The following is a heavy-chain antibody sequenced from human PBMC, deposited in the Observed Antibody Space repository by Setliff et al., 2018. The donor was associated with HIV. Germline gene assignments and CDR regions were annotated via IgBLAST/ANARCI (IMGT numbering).Heavy chain of an antibody. CDR3: ARGWHSTSPNSYFDY. Sequence: GASVKVSCKASGYTFTSYAMHWVRQAPGQGLEWMGWINIGNGDTKYSQDFHDRVTISRDTPATTVYMELSSLRSDDMAVYYCARGWHSTSPNSYFDYWGQGSLVTVSS. D-gene: IGHD6-6*01. J-gene: IGHJ4*02. CDR2: INIGNGDT. V-gene: IGHV1-3*03. CDR1: GYTFTSYA.